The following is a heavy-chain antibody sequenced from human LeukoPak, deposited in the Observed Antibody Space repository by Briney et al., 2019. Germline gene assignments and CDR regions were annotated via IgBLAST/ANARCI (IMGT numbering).Heavy chain of an antibody. J-gene: IGHJ4*02. CDR1: GGSITSYY. CDR2: TYYSGST. V-gene: IGHV4-59*01. CDR3: ARENGYRYDY. Sequence: PSETLSLTCTVSGGSITSYYWSWIRQPPGKGLEWIGSTYYSGSTNYNPSLKSRVTISVDTSKNQFSLKLSSVTAADTALYYCARENGYRYDYWGRGTLVTVSS. D-gene: IGHD5-18*01.